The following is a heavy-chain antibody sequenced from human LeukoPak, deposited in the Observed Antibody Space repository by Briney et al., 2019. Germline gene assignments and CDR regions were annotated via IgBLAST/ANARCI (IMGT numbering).Heavy chain of an antibody. CDR2: IYHSGST. CDR1: A. J-gene: IGHJ3*02. V-gene: IGHV4-30-2*04. CDR3: ARQCSGSTSCYIDAFDI. Sequence: AMTWVRQAPGKGLEWIGYIYHSGSTYYNPSLKSRVTISVDTSKNQFSLKLSSVTAADTAVYYCARQCSGSTSCYIDAFDIWGQGTMVTVSS. D-gene: IGHD2-2*02.